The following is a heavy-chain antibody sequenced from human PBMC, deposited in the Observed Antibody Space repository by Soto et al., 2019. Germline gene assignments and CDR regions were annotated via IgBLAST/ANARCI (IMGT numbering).Heavy chain of an antibody. V-gene: IGHV4-39*01. CDR2: LYYSGTT. D-gene: IGHD3-3*01. Sequence: QVLLQESGPGLVKPSETLSLTCTVSGGATCSNVFWGCIRQPPGPGLEWIGSLYYSGTTYYNPSLRCRVTISVDTSRDQMYLRLRSVTASDTAVYFCARREAASGYPFDNWGQGTLVTVSS. CDR1: GGATCSNVF. J-gene: IGHJ4*02. CDR3: ARREAASGYPFDN.